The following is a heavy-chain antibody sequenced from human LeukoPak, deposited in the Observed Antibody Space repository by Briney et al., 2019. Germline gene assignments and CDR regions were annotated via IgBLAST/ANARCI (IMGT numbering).Heavy chain of an antibody. CDR2: TNQSGST. J-gene: IGHJ5*02. Sequence: SETLSLPCLVYGGSFSGYYWSWIRPPPGRGREWVGETNQSGSTNNNPSLKSRVIISVDTYKNQFSLKLSSVTAADTAVYYCARECVYCNGGSCYGNWFDPWGQGTLVTVSS. CDR3: ARECVYCNGGSCYGNWFDP. D-gene: IGHD2-15*01. V-gene: IGHV4-34*01. CDR1: GGSFSGYY.